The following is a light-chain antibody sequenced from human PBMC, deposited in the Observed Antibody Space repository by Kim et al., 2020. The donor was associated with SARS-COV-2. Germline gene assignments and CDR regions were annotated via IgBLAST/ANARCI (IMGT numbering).Light chain of an antibody. Sequence: GQKVTLSCSGSSSNIGNNYVSWYQQLPGTAPKLLIYDNNKRPSGIPDRFSGSKSGTSATLGITGLQTGDEADYYCGTWDSSLSAVVFGTGTKVTVL. CDR3: GTWDSSLSAVV. V-gene: IGLV1-51*01. CDR1: SSNIGNNY. CDR2: DNN. J-gene: IGLJ1*01.